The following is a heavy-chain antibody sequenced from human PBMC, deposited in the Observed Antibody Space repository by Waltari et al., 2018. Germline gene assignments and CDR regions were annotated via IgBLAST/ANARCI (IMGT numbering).Heavy chain of an antibody. Sequence: EVQLVESGGGLVNPGGSLRLSCAGSGFSFSDAWMSWVRQAPGKGLEWVGRIKSKADGGTTDYAAPVKDRFTVSRDDSKNTLYLQMNYLKIEDTAVYYCSGVAGTRNYYYHMDVWGKGTTVTVSS. CDR3: SGVAGTRNYYYHMDV. D-gene: IGHD6-19*01. J-gene: IGHJ6*03. CDR1: GFSFSDAW. V-gene: IGHV3-15*01. CDR2: IKSKADGGTT.